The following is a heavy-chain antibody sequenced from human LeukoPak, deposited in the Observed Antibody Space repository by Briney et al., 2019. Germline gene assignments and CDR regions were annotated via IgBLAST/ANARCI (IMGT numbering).Heavy chain of an antibody. CDR1: GGTFTSYG. D-gene: IGHD3-10*01. CDR2: ISAYNGNT. CDR3: ARSPRGSGSYYNFDY. V-gene: IGHV1-18*01. J-gene: IGHJ4*02. Sequence: GASVKVSCKASGGTFTSYGISWVRQAPGQGLEWMGWISAYNGNTNYAQKLQGRVTMTTDTSTSTAYMELRSLRSDDTAVYYCARSPRGSGSYYNFDYWGQGTLVTVSS.